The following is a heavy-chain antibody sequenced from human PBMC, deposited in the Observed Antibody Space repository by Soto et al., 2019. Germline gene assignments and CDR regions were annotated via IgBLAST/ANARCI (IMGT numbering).Heavy chain of an antibody. CDR3: AKHGLTAYMAYYFDL. Sequence: PSETLSLTCGVSGGSISSGGYSWSWIRQPPGKGLEWIGYIYHSGSTYYNPSLKSRVTISVDRSKNQFSPKLSSVTAADTAVYYCAKHGLTAYMAYYFDLWGRGTLVTAPQ. CDR1: GGSISSGGYS. D-gene: IGHD3-16*01. V-gene: IGHV4-30-2*01. CDR2: IYHSGST. J-gene: IGHJ4*02.